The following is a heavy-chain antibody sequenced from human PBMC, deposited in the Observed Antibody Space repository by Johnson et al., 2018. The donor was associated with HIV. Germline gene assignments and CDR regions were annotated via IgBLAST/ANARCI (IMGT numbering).Heavy chain of an antibody. V-gene: IGHV3-30-3*01. D-gene: IGHD5-24*01. CDR3: ARDGGAVEMATRIIGGAFDI. J-gene: IGHJ3*02. CDR1: GFTFSSYA. CDR2: ISYDGSNK. Sequence: QVQLVESGVGVVQPGRSLRLSCAASGFTFSSYAMHWVRQAPGKGLEWVAVISYDGSNKYYADSVKGRFTISRDNSKNTLYLQMNSLRAEDTAVYYCARDGGAVEMATRIIGGAFDIWGQGKMVIVSS.